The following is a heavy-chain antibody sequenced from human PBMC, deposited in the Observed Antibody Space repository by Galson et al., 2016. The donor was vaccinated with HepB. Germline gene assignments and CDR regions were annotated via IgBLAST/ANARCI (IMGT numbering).Heavy chain of an antibody. CDR3: AKDRNTVVTYGMDV. J-gene: IGHJ6*02. D-gene: IGHD4-23*01. CDR1: GFTFSTYG. Sequence: SLRLSCAASGFTFSTYGMHWVRQAPGKGLEWVAVISYDRSNKNYAAPVKGRFTISRDNSKNTLYLEMTSLREEDTAVYYCAKDRNTVVTYGMDVWGQGTTVTVSS. CDR2: ISYDRSNK. V-gene: IGHV3-30*18.